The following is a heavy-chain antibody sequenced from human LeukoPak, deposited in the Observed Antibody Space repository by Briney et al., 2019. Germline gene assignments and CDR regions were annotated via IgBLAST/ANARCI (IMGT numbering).Heavy chain of an antibody. J-gene: IGHJ5*02. D-gene: IGHD5-18*01. CDR1: GYTFTGYY. V-gene: IGHV1-2*02. Sequence: ASVKVSCKASGYTFTGYYMHWVRQAPGQGLEWMGWINPNSGGTNYAQKFQGRVTMTRDTSISTAYMELSRLRSDDTAVYYCLAFEPVDTAMMTPEDWFDPWGQGTLVTVSS. CDR3: LAFEPVDTAMMTPEDWFDP. CDR2: INPNSGGT.